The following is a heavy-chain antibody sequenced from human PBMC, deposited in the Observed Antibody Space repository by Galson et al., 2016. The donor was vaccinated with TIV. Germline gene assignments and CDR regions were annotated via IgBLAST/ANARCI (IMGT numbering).Heavy chain of an antibody. CDR3: VRGMGATTYYQYGMDV. D-gene: IGHD1-26*01. Sequence: SVKVSCKASGGTFNKYAISWVRQAPGQGLEWMGGIIPIFRTSRYAQKFQGRVTITADEYMSTVKMELSSLRSEDTAVYYCVRGMGATTYYQYGMDVWGQGTTVTVSS. CDR2: IIPIFRTS. V-gene: IGHV1-69*13. CDR1: GGTFNKYA. J-gene: IGHJ6*01.